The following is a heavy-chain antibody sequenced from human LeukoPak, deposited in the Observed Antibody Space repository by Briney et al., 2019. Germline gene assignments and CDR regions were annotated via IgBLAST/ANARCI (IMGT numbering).Heavy chain of an antibody. CDR1: GFTFADYS. Sequence: GGSLRLSCAASGFTFADYSMNWVRQAPGKGLEWVSSISSSSTYIYYADSVKGRFTISRDNARNSLFLQMNSLRAEDTAVYYCARGGRSTYFDWSPDYWGQGTLVTVSS. J-gene: IGHJ4*02. D-gene: IGHD3-9*01. V-gene: IGHV3-21*01. CDR3: ARGGRSTYFDWSPDY. CDR2: ISSSSTYI.